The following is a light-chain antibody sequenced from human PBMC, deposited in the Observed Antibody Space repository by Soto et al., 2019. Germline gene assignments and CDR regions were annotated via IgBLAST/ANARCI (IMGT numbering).Light chain of an antibody. CDR1: QSVGSL. V-gene: IGKV3-20*01. CDR3: QQYGSSPLIT. CDR2: GAY. J-gene: IGKJ5*01. Sequence: ETVMTQSPATLSLSAGDSATLSCRASQSVGSLVAWYQQKPGQAPRLLIYGAYSRATGIPDRFSGSGSGTDFTLTISRLEPEDFAVYYCQQYGSSPLITCGQGTRLEIK.